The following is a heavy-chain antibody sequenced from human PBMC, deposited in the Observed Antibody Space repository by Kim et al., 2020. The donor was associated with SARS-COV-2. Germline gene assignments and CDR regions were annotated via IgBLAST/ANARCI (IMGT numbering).Heavy chain of an antibody. CDR1: GFTFSNAW. Sequence: GGSLRLSCAASGFTFSNAWMSWVRQAPGKGLEWVGRIKSKTDGGTTDYAAPVKGTFTISRDDSKNTLYLQMSSLKTADTAVYYCTTDLYYYDSSGYYYFGYWGQGTLVTVSS. V-gene: IGHV3-15*01. D-gene: IGHD3-22*01. J-gene: IGHJ4*02. CDR2: IKSKTDGGTT. CDR3: TTDLYYYDSSGYYYFGY.